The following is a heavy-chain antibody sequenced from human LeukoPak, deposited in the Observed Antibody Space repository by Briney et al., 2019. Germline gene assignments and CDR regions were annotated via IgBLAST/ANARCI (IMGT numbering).Heavy chain of an antibody. Sequence: GGSLRLSCAASGFTFSSYSMNWVRQAPGKGLEWVSSISSSSYIYYADSVKGRFTISRDNAKNSLYLQMNSLRAEDTAVYYCASTVWSGYGMDVWGQGTTVTVSS. V-gene: IGHV3-21*01. CDR3: ASTVWSGYGMDV. CDR1: GFTFSSYS. J-gene: IGHJ6*02. CDR2: ISSSSYI. D-gene: IGHD3-3*01.